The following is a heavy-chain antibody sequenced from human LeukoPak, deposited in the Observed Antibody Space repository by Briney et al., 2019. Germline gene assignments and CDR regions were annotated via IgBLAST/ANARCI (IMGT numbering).Heavy chain of an antibody. J-gene: IGHJ4*02. CDR2: ISSGSSYI. CDR1: GFTFSSYS. CDR3: APIAAAGTPGY. Sequence: GGSLRLSCAASGFTFSSYSMNWVRQAPGKGLEWVSSISSGSSYIYYADSVKGRFTISRDNAKNTLYLQMNSLRAEDTAVYYCAPIAAAGTPGYWGQGTLVTVSS. V-gene: IGHV3-21*01. D-gene: IGHD6-13*01.